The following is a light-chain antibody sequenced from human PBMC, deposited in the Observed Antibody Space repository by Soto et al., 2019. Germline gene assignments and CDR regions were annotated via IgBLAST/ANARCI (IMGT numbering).Light chain of an antibody. CDR3: GSYTSSSTRV. Sequence: LTQPASVSGSPGQSITISCTGTSSDVGGYNYVSWYQQHPGKAPKLMIYEVSNRPSGVSNRFSGSKSGNTASLTISGLQAEDEADYYCGSYTSSSTRVFGTGTKVTVL. CDR2: EVS. V-gene: IGLV2-14*01. J-gene: IGLJ1*01. CDR1: SSDVGGYNY.